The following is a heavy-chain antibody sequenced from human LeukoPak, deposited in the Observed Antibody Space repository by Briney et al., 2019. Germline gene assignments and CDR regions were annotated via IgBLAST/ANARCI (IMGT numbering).Heavy chain of an antibody. V-gene: IGHV3-21*01. CDR1: GFTFSSYS. CDR3: ARVPQYYYDILTGYSNAFDI. J-gene: IGHJ3*02. CDR2: ISSSSSYI. Sequence: GGSLRLSCAASGFTFSSYSMNWVRQAPGKGLECVSSISSSSSYIYYADSVKGRFTISRDNAKNSLYLQMNSLRAEDTAVYYCARVPQYYYDILTGYSNAFDIWGQGTMVTVSS. D-gene: IGHD3-9*01.